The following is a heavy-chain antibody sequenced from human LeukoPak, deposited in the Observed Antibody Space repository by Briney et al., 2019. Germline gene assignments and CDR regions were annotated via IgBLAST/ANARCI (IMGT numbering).Heavy chain of an antibody. J-gene: IGHJ5*02. D-gene: IGHD3-22*01. Sequence: SETLSLTCTVSGGSISSYYWSWIRQPPGKGLEWIGEINHSGSTNYNPSLKSRVTISVDTSKNQFSLKLSSVTAADTAVYYCAGGPSYYYDSSGSNWFDPWGQGTLVTVSS. CDR1: GGSISSYY. CDR2: INHSGST. V-gene: IGHV4-59*08. CDR3: AGGPSYYYDSSGSNWFDP.